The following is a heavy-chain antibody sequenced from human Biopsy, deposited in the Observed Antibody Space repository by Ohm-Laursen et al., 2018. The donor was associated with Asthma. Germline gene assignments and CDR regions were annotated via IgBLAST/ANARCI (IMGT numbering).Heavy chain of an antibody. CDR2: IRHSGTS. D-gene: IGHD3-22*01. V-gene: IGHV4-31*03. CDR3: ARIPRRSGSYFVDY. CDR1: GDSITSGGCC. Sequence: TLSLTCTVSGDSITSGGCCWNWIRQHPGKGLEWIGYIRHSGTSYFNPALKSRVSFSRDTSKNQFSLRLSSVTAADTAMYYCARIPRRSGSYFVDYWGQGTLVTVSS. J-gene: IGHJ4*02.